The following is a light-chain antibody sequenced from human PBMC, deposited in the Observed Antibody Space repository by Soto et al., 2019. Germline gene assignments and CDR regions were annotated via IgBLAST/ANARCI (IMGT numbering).Light chain of an antibody. CDR2: KAS. J-gene: IGKJ1*01. CDR1: QTVSTW. Sequence: DLQLTQSPSTLSASVGDRVVITCRASQTVSTWLAWYQQKPGKAPKLLISKASTLESGVPPRFSGSGSGTEFTLTISSLQPEDFATYYCQQYDGNWWTFGQGTKVENK. CDR3: QQYDGNWWT. V-gene: IGKV1-5*03.